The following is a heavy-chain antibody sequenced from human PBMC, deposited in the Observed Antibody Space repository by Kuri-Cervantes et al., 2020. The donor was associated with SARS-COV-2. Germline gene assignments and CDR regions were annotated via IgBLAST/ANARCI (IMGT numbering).Heavy chain of an antibody. Sequence: SETLSLTCTVSGGSISSYYWSWIRQPPGKGLEWIGYIYYSGSTPYNPSLKSRVTISVDTSKNQFSQKLSSVTAADTAVYYCARGQREYNWNFDYWGQGTLVTVSS. D-gene: IGHD1-1*01. CDR1: GGSISSYY. J-gene: IGHJ4*02. CDR3: ARGQREYNWNFDY. V-gene: IGHV4-59*01. CDR2: IYYSGST.